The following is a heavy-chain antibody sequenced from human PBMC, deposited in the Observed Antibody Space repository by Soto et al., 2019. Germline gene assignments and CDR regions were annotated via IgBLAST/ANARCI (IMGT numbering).Heavy chain of an antibody. CDR1: AGSSSGYY. CDR2: LNHSGST. CDR3: ARVRGMYYDLWSGSAPHYGMDV. V-gene: IGHV4-34*01. D-gene: IGHD3-3*01. J-gene: IGHJ6*02. Sequence: PSETLSLTCAVYAGSSSGYYWSWFRQPPGKVLAWIGELNHSGSTNYNPSLKSRVTISVDTSKNQFSLKLSSVTAADTAVYYCARVRGMYYDLWSGSAPHYGMDVWGQGTTVNVSS.